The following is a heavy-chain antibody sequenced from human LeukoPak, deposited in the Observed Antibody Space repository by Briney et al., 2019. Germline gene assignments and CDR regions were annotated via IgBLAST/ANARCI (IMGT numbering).Heavy chain of an antibody. Sequence: GGSLRLSCAASGFTFSSYAMSWVRQAPGKGLEWVSAISGSGGSTYYADSVKGRFTISRDNSKNTPYLQMNSLRAEDTAVYYCAKSDQLLEYYYYYGMDVWGQGTTVTVSS. CDR2: ISGSGGST. D-gene: IGHD2-2*01. CDR1: GFTFSSYA. CDR3: AKSDQLLEYYYYYGMDV. V-gene: IGHV3-23*01. J-gene: IGHJ6*02.